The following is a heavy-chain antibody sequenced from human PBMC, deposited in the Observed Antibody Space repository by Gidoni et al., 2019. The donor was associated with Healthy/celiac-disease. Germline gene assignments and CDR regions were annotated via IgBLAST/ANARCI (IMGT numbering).Heavy chain of an antibody. Sequence: QVQLVQSGAEVKKPGASVKVSCKASGYTFTSYGISWLRQAPGQGLEWMGWISAYNGNTNYAQKPQGRVTMTTDTSTSTAYMELRSLRSDDTAVYYCARVGTIFGVVSLAYGMDVWGQGTTVTVSS. CDR3: ARVGTIFGVVSLAYGMDV. CDR2: ISAYNGNT. D-gene: IGHD3-3*01. J-gene: IGHJ6*02. V-gene: IGHV1-18*01. CDR1: GYTFTSYG.